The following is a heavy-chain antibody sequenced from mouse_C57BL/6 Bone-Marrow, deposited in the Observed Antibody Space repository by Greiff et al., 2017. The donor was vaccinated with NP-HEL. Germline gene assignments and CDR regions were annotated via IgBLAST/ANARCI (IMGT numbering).Heavy chain of an antibody. CDR2: IHPSASDS. CDR1: GYTFTSYW. Sequence: QVQLQQPGAELVKPGASVKVSCKASGYTFTSYWMHWVKQRPGQGLAWIGRIHPSASDSTSNQKFNGKAKLPVDKSSSTADMQLSSRTSEDSAVYYCARYDYDGPWCAYWGQGTLVTVSA. J-gene: IGHJ3*01. CDR3: ARYDYDGPWCAY. V-gene: IGHV1-74*01. D-gene: IGHD2-4*01.